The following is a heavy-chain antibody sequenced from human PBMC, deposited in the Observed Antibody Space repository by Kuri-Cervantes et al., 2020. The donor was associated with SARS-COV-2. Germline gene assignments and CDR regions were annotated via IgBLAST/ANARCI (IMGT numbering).Heavy chain of an antibody. CDR3: AKDLGGYVGY. D-gene: IGHD3-22*01. CDR1: GFTFSSYG. V-gene: IGHV3-30*18. Sequence: GGSLRLSCAASGFTFSSYGMRWVRQAPGKGLEWVAVISYDGSNKYYADSVKGRFTISRDNSKNTLYLQMNSLRAEDTAVYYCAKDLGGYVGYWCQGTLVTVSS. CDR2: ISYDGSNK. J-gene: IGHJ4*02.